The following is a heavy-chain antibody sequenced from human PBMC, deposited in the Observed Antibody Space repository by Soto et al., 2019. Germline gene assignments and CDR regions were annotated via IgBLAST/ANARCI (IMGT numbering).Heavy chain of an antibody. CDR2: ISAYTGNT. V-gene: IGHV1-18*04. Sequence: ASVKVSCKASGSTFSSTAFSWVRQAPGQGLEWVGWISAYTGNTKYAQKFQGRVTMTTDTSTSTAHMELRSLTLDDTAVYFCARRGVVGDAFDIWGQGTMVTVSS. J-gene: IGHJ3*02. D-gene: IGHD1-26*01. CDR1: GSTFSSTA. CDR3: ARRGVVGDAFDI.